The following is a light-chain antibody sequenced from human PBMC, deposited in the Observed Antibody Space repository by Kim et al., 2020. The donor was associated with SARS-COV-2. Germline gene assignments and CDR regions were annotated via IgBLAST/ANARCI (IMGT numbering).Light chain of an antibody. J-gene: IGLJ2*01. CDR3: QAWDSSTVV. Sequence: SYELTQPPSVSVSPGQTANITCSGDKLGDKYASWYQQKPGQSPVVVIYQDTKRPSGIPERFSGSNSGNTATLTISGTQAMDEADYYCQAWDSSTVVFGGGTQLTVL. CDR2: QDT. CDR1: KLGDKY. V-gene: IGLV3-1*01.